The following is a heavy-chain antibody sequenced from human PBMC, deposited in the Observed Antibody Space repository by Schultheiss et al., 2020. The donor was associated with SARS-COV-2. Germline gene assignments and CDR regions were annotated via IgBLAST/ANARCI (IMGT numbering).Heavy chain of an antibody. CDR1: GFTFDDYA. CDR3: ARDQGPKYYFDY. V-gene: IGHV3-9*01. Sequence: GGSLRLSCAASGFTFDDYAMHWVRQAPGKGLEWVSGISWNSGSIGYADSVKGRFTISRDNAKNSLYLQMNSLRAEDTAVYYCARDQGPKYYFDYWGQGTLVTVSS. CDR2: ISWNSGSI. J-gene: IGHJ4*02.